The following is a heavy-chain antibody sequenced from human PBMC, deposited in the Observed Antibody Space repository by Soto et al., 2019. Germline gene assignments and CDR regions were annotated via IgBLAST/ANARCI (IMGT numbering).Heavy chain of an antibody. CDR1: GFTFSNAW. Sequence: EVQLVESGGGLVKPGGSLRLSCAASGFTFSNAWMNWVRQAPGKGLEWVGRIKSKTDGGTTDYAAPVKGRFTISRDDSKNTLYLQMNSLKTEDTAVYYCTTKYSGTTRRSYAFDIWGQGTMVTVSS. CDR2: IKSKTDGGTT. V-gene: IGHV3-15*07. D-gene: IGHD1-26*01. CDR3: TTKYSGTTRRSYAFDI. J-gene: IGHJ3*02.